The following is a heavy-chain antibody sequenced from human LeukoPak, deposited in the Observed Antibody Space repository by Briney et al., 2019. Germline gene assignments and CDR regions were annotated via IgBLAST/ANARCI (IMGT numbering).Heavy chain of an antibody. CDR3: AKYYYDSSGYYNYFDY. CDR1: GFTFSNYA. CDR2: ISGSGSST. D-gene: IGHD3-22*01. Sequence: PGGSLRLSCAASGFTFSNYAMSWVRQAPGKGLERVSFISGSGSSTNYADSVKGRFTISRDNSKNTLYLQMNSLRAEDTAVYYCAKYYYDSSGYYNYFDYWGQGTLVTVSS. J-gene: IGHJ4*02. V-gene: IGHV3-23*01.